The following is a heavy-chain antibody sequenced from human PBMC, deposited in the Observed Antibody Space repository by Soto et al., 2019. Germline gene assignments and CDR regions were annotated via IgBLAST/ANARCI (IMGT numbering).Heavy chain of an antibody. CDR3: ARSVRGVVNTGIDY. CDR2: ISFDGSSE. D-gene: IGHD3-10*01. V-gene: IGHV3-30*04. J-gene: IGHJ4*02. Sequence: GGSLRLSCVVSGFTFSTYAMYWVRQAPGKGLEWVALISFDGSSEYYADSVKGRFTISRDNSKDTLYLQMNSLRAEDTAVFYCARSVRGVVNTGIDYWGQGTLVTVSS. CDR1: GFTFSTYA.